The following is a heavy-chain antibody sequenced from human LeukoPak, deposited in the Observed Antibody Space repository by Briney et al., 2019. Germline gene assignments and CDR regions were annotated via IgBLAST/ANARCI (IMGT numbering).Heavy chain of an antibody. CDR2: ISWNSGSI. Sequence: PGRSLRLSCAASGFTFDDYAMHWVRHAPGKGLEWVSGISWNSGSIGYADSVKGRFTISRDNAKNSLYLQMNSLRAEDTALYYCAKGGVVLRFLEWFDYWGQGTLVTVSS. CDR3: AKGGVVLRFLEWFDY. D-gene: IGHD3-3*01. CDR1: GFTFDDYA. J-gene: IGHJ4*02. V-gene: IGHV3-9*01.